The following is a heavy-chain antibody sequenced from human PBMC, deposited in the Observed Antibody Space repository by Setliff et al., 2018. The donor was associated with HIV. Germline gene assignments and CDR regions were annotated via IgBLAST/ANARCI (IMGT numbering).Heavy chain of an antibody. CDR3: AREGAGYYYDSSEYYTGNGFDM. Sequence: TSETLSLTCGVSGYSISSDYCWGRIRQPPGKGLEWIGNMCHGGNNNYYNPSLKSRVTISVDTSKNQFSLKLSSVTAADTAVYYCAREGAGYYYDSSEYYTGNGFDMWGQGTMVTVSS. J-gene: IGHJ3*02. CDR2: MCHGGNNN. D-gene: IGHD3-22*01. CDR1: GYSISSDYC. V-gene: IGHV4-38-2*02.